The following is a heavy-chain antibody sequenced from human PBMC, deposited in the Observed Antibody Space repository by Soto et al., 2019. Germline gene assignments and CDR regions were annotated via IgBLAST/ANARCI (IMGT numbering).Heavy chain of an antibody. CDR1: GFTFSSYG. Sequence: GGSLRLSCAASGFTFSSYGMHWVRQAPGKGLEWVAVISYDGSNKYYADSVKGRFTISRDNSKNTLYLQMNSLRAEDTAVYYCPKESVVAFLNSGSDYWGQATLVTVS. J-gene: IGHJ4*02. D-gene: IGHD3-22*01. CDR3: PKESVVAFLNSGSDY. CDR2: ISYDGSNK. V-gene: IGHV3-30*18.